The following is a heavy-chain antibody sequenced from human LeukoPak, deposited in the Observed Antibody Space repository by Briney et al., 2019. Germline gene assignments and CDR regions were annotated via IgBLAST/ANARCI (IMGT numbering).Heavy chain of an antibody. CDR1: GGSFSGYF. CDR3: GRGISLNRGIIVMWD. J-gene: IGHJ4*02. D-gene: IGHD3-10*01. CDR2: IYHRGST. V-gene: IGHV4-34*01. Sequence: PSETLSLTCEVDGGSFSGYFWSWIRQPPGKGLEWIGEIYHRGSTNYNPSLKSRVIISQDTSKNQFSLNLSSVTGAGTDVYFSGRGISLNRGIIVMWDWGEGNLLPVSS.